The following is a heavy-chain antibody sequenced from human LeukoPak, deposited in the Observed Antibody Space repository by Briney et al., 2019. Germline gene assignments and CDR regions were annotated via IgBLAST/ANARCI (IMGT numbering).Heavy chain of an antibody. V-gene: IGHV1-8*01. CDR2: MNPNSGNT. D-gene: IGHD3-3*01. J-gene: IGHJ3*02. CDR3: ARTGTHYDFWSGYYDAFDI. Sequence: ASVKVSCKASGYTFTSYDINWVRQATGQGLEWMGWMNPNSGNTGYAQKFQGRVTMTRNTSISTAYMELSSLRSEDTAVYYCARTGTHYDFWSGYYDAFDIWGQGTMVTVSS. CDR1: GYTFTSYD.